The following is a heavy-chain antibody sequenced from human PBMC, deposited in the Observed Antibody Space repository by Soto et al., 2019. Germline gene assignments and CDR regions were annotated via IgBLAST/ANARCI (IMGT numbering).Heavy chain of an antibody. V-gene: IGHV4-59*12. CDR2: IYYNGNT. D-gene: IGHD2-21*02. CDR3: SSTQYGGNSSGAFDI. J-gene: IGHJ3*02. CDR1: GDSISTYY. Sequence: SETLSLTCTVSGDSISTYYWSWIRQPPGKGLEWIAYIYYNGNTNYNPSLKSRVTISVDTSKNQFSLKLNSVPGADTAVYYCSSTQYGGNSSGAFDIWGQGTMVTVS.